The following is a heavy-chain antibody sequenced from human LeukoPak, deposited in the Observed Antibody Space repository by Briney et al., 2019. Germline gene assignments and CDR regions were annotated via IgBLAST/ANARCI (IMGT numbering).Heavy chain of an antibody. V-gene: IGHV3-21*01. D-gene: IGHD6-19*01. CDR3: ARSPTGSGWYYFDY. CDR1: GFTFSSYS. CDR2: ISTSSSYI. Sequence: GGSLRLSCTASGFTFSSYSMNWVRQAPGKGLEWVSSISTSSSYIYYADSVKGRFTISRDNAKNSLYLQMNSLRAEDTAVYYCARSPTGSGWYYFDYWGQGTLVTVSS. J-gene: IGHJ4*02.